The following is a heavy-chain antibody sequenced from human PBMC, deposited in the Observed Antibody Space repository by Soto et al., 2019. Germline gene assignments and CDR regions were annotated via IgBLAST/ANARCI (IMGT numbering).Heavy chain of an antibody. CDR3: AKFHEHGSSSIWYYFEY. V-gene: IGHV3-21*06. CDR2: ISSRSTNI. Sequence: PGGSLRLSCVGSGFIFSGYSMAWVRQAPGRGLEWVASISSRSTNIDYADSVKGRFSISRDNANNLVSLQMSSLRGEDTALYYCAKFHEHGSSSIWYYFEYWGQGTPVTVSS. CDR1: GFIFSGYS. D-gene: IGHD2-2*01. J-gene: IGHJ4*02.